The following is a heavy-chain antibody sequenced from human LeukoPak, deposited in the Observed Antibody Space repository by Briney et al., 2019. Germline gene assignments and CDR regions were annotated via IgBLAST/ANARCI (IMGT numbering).Heavy chain of an antibody. CDR1: GFTVSSNY. CDR2: IYSGGST. D-gene: IGHD3-22*01. Sequence: GGSLRLSCVASGFTVSSNYMSWVRQAPGKGLEWVSVIYSGGSTYYADSVKGRFTISRDNSKNTLYLQMNSLRAEDTAVYYCARQRYYYDSSGLTSNFDYWGQGTLVTVSS. V-gene: IGHV3-53*01. J-gene: IGHJ4*02. CDR3: ARQRYYYDSSGLTSNFDY.